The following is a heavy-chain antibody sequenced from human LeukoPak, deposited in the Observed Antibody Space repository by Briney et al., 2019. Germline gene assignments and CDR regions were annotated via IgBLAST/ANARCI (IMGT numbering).Heavy chain of an antibody. V-gene: IGHV3-30*10. D-gene: IGHD1-26*01. Sequence: PGGTLRLSCAPSGFTLNDRSIHCVRQSPDHGLQSGAGIAYEGRKKYYTDSVKGRFNIPRDNSKNTVYLQMNSLKSEDMDVYARSFPTSAGHSGTELDLWGQGTLVTVSS. CDR2: IAYEGRKK. CDR1: GFTLNDRS. J-gene: IGHJ5*02. CDR3: SFPTSAGHSGTELDL.